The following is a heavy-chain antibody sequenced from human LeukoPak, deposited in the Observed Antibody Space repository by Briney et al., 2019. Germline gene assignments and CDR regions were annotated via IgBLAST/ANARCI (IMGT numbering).Heavy chain of an antibody. CDR2: IYTSGST. CDR3: ASKEVYGSEEGYFDY. J-gene: IGHJ4*02. CDR1: GYSVSSGYY. Sequence: SETLSLTCSVSGYSVSSGYYGSWIRQPAGQGLEWIGRIYTSGSTNYNPSLKRRVTISVDTSKNQFSLKLSSVTAADTAVYYCASKEVYGSEEGYFDYWGQGTLVTVSS. V-gene: IGHV4-61*02. D-gene: IGHD3-10*01.